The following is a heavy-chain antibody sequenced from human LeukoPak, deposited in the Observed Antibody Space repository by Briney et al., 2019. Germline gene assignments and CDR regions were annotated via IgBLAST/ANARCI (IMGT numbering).Heavy chain of an antibody. Sequence: GGSLRLSCAASGFTFSSYAMSWVRQAPGKGLEWVSAISGSGSTYYADSVKGRFTISRDNSKNTLYLQMNSLRAEDTAVYYCAKELIVVVPAAMYGAFDIWGQGTMVTVSS. V-gene: IGHV3-23*01. CDR1: GFTFSSYA. D-gene: IGHD2-2*01. CDR3: AKELIVVVPAAMYGAFDI. J-gene: IGHJ3*02. CDR2: ISGSGST.